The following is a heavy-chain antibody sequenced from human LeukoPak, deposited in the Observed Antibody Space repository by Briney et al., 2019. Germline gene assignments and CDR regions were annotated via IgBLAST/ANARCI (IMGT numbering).Heavy chain of an antibody. Sequence: SETLSLTCTVSGGSINNYYWSWIRQPPGKGLEYIGYIYYSGATNYSPSLESRVTISVDTSNNQFSLKLSSVTAADTAMYYCARFARDDNDGRYLDFWGQGALVTVSS. J-gene: IGHJ4*02. V-gene: IGHV4-59*08. CDR1: GGSINNYY. D-gene: IGHD3-22*01. CDR2: IYYSGAT. CDR3: ARFARDDNDGRYLDF.